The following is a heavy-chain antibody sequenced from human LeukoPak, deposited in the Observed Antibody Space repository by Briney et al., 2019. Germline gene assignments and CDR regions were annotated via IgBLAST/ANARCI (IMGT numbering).Heavy chain of an antibody. J-gene: IGHJ4*02. CDR2: IIPILGIA. CDR1: GGTFSSYA. D-gene: IGHD5-24*01. Sequence: SSVKVSCKASGGTFSSYAISWVRQAPGQGIEWMGRIIPILGIANYAQKFQGRVTITADKSQSTAYMELSSLRSEDTAVYYCARVPSSWPEDYWGQGTLVTVS. V-gene: IGHV1-69*04. CDR3: ARVPSSWPEDY.